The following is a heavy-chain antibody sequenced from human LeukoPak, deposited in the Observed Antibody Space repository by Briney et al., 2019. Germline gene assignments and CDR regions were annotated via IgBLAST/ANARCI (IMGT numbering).Heavy chain of an antibody. V-gene: IGHV3-23*01. CDR2: ISGSGGST. D-gene: IGHD2-2*01. CDR1: GFTFSSYS. J-gene: IGHJ4*02. Sequence: GGSLRLSCAASGFTFSSYSMNWVRQAPGKGLEWVSAISGSGGSTYYADSVKGRFTISRDNSKSTLYLQMNSLRAEDTAVYYCAKDSRYCSSTSCSPSLGFFDYWGQGTLVTVSS. CDR3: AKDSRYCSSTSCSPSLGFFDY.